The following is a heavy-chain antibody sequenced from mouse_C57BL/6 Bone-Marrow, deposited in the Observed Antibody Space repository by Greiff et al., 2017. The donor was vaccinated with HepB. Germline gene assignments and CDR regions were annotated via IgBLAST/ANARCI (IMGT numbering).Heavy chain of an antibody. D-gene: IGHD3-2*02. Sequence: QVQLKESGPGLVAPSQSLSITCTVSGFSLTSYAISWVRQPPGKGLEWLGVIWTGGGTNYNSALKSRQSISKDNSKSQVFLKMNSLQTDDTARYYCARTRDSSGYVPYFDYWGQGTTLTVSS. V-gene: IGHV2-9-1*01. CDR2: IWTGGGT. CDR1: GFSLTSYA. CDR3: ARTRDSSGYVPYFDY. J-gene: IGHJ2*01.